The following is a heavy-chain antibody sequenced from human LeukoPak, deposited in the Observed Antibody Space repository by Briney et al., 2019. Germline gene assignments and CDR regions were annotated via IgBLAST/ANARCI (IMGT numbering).Heavy chain of an antibody. CDR3: AGSSTRWYYFDY. CDR2: ISYDGSNK. V-gene: IGHV3-30-3*01. CDR1: GFPFSSYW. D-gene: IGHD2-2*01. J-gene: IGHJ4*02. Sequence: GGSLRLSCAASGFPFSSYWMSWVRQAPGKGLEWVAVISYDGSNKYYADSVKGRFTISRDNSKNTLYLQMNSLRAEDTAVYYCAGSSTRWYYFDYWGQGTLVTVSS.